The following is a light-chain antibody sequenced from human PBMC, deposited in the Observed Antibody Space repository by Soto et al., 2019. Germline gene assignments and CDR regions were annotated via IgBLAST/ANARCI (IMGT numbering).Light chain of an antibody. CDR1: QNIKDNY. CDR2: GSS. CDR3: HQYGSSPPYT. J-gene: IGKJ2*01. V-gene: IGKV3-20*01. Sequence: EVVLTQSPGTLSLSPGERVTLSCRASQNIKDNYLAWYQQRPGQAPRLLIYGSSDRATGIPDRFSGSGSGTDFTLTISRLEAEDFAVYYCHQYGSSPPYTFGQGTKLEI.